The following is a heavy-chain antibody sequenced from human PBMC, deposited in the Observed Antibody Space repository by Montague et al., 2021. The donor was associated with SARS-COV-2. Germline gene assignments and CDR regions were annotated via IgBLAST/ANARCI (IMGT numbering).Heavy chain of an antibody. V-gene: IGHV3-48*03. CDR1: GFILSSYE. CDR2: ISSSGGGRTK. D-gene: IGHD2-21*01. J-gene: IGHJ6*02. CDR3: ARDRDWDDWCGMDV. Sequence: SLRLSCAASGFILSSYELNWVRQAPGKGLEWISYISSSGGGRTKHYTXXVKGRFTISRDNAKNSLHLQMNSLRVEDTAIYYCARDRDWDDWCGMDVWGQGTTVTVSS.